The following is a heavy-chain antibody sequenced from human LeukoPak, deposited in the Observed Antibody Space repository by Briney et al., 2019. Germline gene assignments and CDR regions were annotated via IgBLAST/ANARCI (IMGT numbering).Heavy chain of an antibody. V-gene: IGHV3-48*04. CDR3: ARDVAYCGGDCYSPHYYYYYMDV. CDR2: ISSSGSTI. D-gene: IGHD2-21*02. Sequence: GGSLRLSCAASGFTFSSYSMNWVRQAPGRGLEWVSYISSSGSTIYYADSVKGRFTISRDNAKNSLYLQMNSLRAEDTAVYYCARDVAYCGGDCYSPHYYYYYMDVWGKGTTVTISS. J-gene: IGHJ6*03. CDR1: GFTFSSYS.